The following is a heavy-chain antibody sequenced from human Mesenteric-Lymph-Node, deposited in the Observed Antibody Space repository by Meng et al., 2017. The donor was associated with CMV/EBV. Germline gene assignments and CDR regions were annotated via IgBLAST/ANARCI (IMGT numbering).Heavy chain of an antibody. V-gene: IGHV3-7*01. CDR1: GFTFSSYE. CDR2: INEDGSQK. J-gene: IGHJ5*02. Sequence: GGSLRLSCAASGFTFSSYEMNWVRQAPGKGLEWVANINEDGSQKYYADSLKGRFTISRDNAKNSLYLQVISLRAEDTALYYCAKQLTGSAAWWFDPWGQGTVVTVSS. D-gene: IGHD1-1*01. CDR3: AKQLTGSAAWWFDP.